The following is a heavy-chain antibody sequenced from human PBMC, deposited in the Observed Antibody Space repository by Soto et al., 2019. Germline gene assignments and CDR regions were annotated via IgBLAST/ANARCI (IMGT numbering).Heavy chain of an antibody. CDR2: IHYSGST. D-gene: IGHD1-26*01. CDR3: AKRPRALLTFDY. Sequence: SETLSLTCTVSGGSISSGDYYWSWIRQPPGKGLECIGYIHYSGSTYYDPSLKSRITISIDTSKNQFSLKLSSVTAADTAVYYCAKRPRALLTFDYWGQGTLVTVSS. V-gene: IGHV4-30-4*01. J-gene: IGHJ4*02. CDR1: GGSISSGDYY.